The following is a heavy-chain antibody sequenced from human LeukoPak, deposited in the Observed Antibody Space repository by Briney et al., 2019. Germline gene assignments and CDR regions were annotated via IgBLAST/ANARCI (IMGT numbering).Heavy chain of an antibody. CDR3: ARRLAGTEDY. CDR2: IYYSGST. Sequence: LRLSCAASGFTFSDYYMSWIRQAPGKGLEWIGSIYYSGSTYYNPSLKSRVTISVDTSKNQFSLKLSSVTAADTAVYYCARRLAGTEDYWGQGTLVTVSS. V-gene: IGHV4-39*01. CDR1: GFTFSDYY. D-gene: IGHD6-13*01. J-gene: IGHJ4*02.